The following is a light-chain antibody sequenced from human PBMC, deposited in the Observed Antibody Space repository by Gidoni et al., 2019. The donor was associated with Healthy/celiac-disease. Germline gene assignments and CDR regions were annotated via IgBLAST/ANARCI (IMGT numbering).Light chain of an antibody. CDR3: CSYAGSYTEV. Sequence: QPALTQSRPVTRSSGLSVSITCTGSTCHVGGYNYVAWDQQHPGKAPKLMMYDVSKRPSGVPDRFSGSKSGNTTSLTISGLQAEDEADYYCCSYAGSYTEVFGGGTKLTVL. V-gene: IGLV2-11*01. CDR1: TCHVGGYNY. CDR2: DVS. J-gene: IGLJ2*01.